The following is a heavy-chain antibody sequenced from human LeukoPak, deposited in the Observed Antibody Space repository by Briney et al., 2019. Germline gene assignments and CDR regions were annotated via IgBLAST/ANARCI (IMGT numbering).Heavy chain of an antibody. D-gene: IGHD2-15*01. CDR3: ARASCSGGSCYPYGMDV. V-gene: IGHV4-59*01. Sequence: PSETLSLTCTVSGGSISSYYWSWIRQPPGKGLEWIGYIYYSGSTNYNPSLKSRVTISVDTSKNQFSLKLSSVTAADTGVYYCARASCSGGSCYPYGMDVWGQGTTVTVSS. CDR2: IYYSGST. CDR1: GGSISSYY. J-gene: IGHJ6*02.